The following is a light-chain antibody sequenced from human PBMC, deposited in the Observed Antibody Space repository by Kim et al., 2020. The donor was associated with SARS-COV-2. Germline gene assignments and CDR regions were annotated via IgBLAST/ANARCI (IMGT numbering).Light chain of an antibody. V-gene: IGLV2-14*03. CDR2: DVS. CDR3: ISYARSSTPFV. J-gene: IGLJ1*01. CDR1: SNDVGNYND. Sequence: QSALTQPASVSGSPGQSIIISCTGTSNDVGNYNDVSWYQQHPGKAPKLMIYDVSNRPSGVSNRFSGSKSGNTASLTISGLQPEDEADYYCISYARSSTPFVFGTGTKVTVL.